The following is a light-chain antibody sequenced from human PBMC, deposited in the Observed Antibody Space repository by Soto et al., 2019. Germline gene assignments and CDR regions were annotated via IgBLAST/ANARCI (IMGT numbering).Light chain of an antibody. Sequence: DIQMTQSPSSLSASVGDRVTITCRASQGISNYLAWYQQKPGKVPKLLIYAASTLQSGVPSRFSGSGSGTDFTLTISSLEPEDVATYYCPEYNSASWTCGQGTTVEFK. CDR1: QGISNY. CDR3: PEYNSASWT. CDR2: AAS. J-gene: IGKJ1*01. V-gene: IGKV1-27*01.